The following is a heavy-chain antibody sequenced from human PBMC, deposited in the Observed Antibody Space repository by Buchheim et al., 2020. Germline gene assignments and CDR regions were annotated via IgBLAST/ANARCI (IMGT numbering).Heavy chain of an antibody. V-gene: IGHV3-21*01. CDR3: ARKEIFDYGDYGGWFDP. J-gene: IGHJ5*02. CDR1: GFTFSSYS. D-gene: IGHD4-17*01. CDR2: ISSSSSYI. Sequence: EVQLVESGGGLVKPGGSLRLSCAASGFTFSSYSMNWVRQAPGKGLEWVSSISSSSSYIYYADSVKGRFTISRDNAKNSLYLQMNSLRAEDTAVYYCARKEIFDYGDYGGWFDPWGQGTL.